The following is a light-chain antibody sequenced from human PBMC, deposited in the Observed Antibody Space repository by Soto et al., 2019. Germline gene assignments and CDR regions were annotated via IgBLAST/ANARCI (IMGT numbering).Light chain of an antibody. J-gene: IGKJ1*01. CDR2: GVS. CDR1: HSVDSN. CDR3: QQYKSWPT. V-gene: IGKV3-15*01. Sequence: DIVMTHSPATLSVSPGECATPSCRASHSVDSNLAWYQQKPGQAPRLLIYGVSSRATGVPARFSGSGSGTEFTLTINSLLSEDFGVYYCQQYKSWPTFGQGTKVDIK.